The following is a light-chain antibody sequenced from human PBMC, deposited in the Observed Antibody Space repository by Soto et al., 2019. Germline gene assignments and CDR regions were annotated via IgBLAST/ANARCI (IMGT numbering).Light chain of an antibody. J-gene: IGKJ4*01. CDR1: QNINSY. V-gene: IGKV1-39*01. CDR3: QQSYSFLS. CDR2: GAS. Sequence: IQMTQSPLSLSASVGDKVTLTCRTSQNINSYLSWYQQKPGKAPRLLIYGASSLQVGVPSRFIGSGSGTDFTLTITSLQPEDFATCYCQQSYSFLSFAGGTKVDIK.